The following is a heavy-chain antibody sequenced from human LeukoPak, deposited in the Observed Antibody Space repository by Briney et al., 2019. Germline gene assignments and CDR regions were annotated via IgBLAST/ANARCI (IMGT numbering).Heavy chain of an antibody. CDR1: GFTFSSYG. J-gene: IGHJ4*02. V-gene: IGHV3-30*02. CDR2: IRYDGSNK. CDR3: ARDRLEYYRGYYFDY. Sequence: PGGSLRLSCAASGFTFSSYGMHWVRQAPGKGPEWVAFIRYDGSNKYYADSVKGRFTISRDNSKNTLYLQMNSLRAEDTAVYYCARDRLEYYRGYYFDYWGQGALVTVSS. D-gene: IGHD3-10*01.